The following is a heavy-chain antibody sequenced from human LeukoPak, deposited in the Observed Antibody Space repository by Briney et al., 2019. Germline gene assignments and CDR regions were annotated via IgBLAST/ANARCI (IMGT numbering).Heavy chain of an antibody. CDR3: ARGNRWAMVSSDWFDP. CDR2: INHSGST. D-gene: IGHD5-18*01. V-gene: IGHV4-34*01. CDR1: GGSFSGYY. J-gene: IGHJ5*02. Sequence: SETLSLTCAVYGGSFSGYYWSWIRQPPGKGLEWIGEINHSGSTNYNPSLKSRVTISVDTSKNQFSLKLSSVTAADTAVYYCARGNRWAMVSSDWFDPWGQGTLVIVSS.